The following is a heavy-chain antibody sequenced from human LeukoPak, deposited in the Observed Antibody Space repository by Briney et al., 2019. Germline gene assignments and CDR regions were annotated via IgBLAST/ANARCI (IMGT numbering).Heavy chain of an antibody. CDR2: ISWNSGGI. Sequence: PGGSLILSCAASGFIFDNYAMHWVRQAPGEGPEWVSGISWNSGGIGYADSVKGRFTISRDNAKNSLYLQMKSLRVEDTAFYYCVKDLTYSYTLPRPDYWGQGTLVTVSS. D-gene: IGHD5-18*01. V-gene: IGHV3-9*01. CDR3: VKDLTYSYTLPRPDY. CDR1: GFIFDNYA. J-gene: IGHJ4*02.